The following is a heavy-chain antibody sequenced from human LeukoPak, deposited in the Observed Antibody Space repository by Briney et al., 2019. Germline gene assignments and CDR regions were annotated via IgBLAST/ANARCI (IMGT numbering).Heavy chain of an antibody. CDR1: GFTFSDYY. D-gene: IGHD5-18*01. CDR2: ISSSSSYT. CDR3: AREFKSGYGMWA. V-gene: IGHV3-11*06. J-gene: IGHJ5*02. Sequence: SGGSLRLSCAASGFTFSDYYMNWIRQAPGKGLEWVSYISSSSSYTNYADSVKGRFTISRDNAENSLHLQMDSLRAEDTAVYYCAREFKSGYGMWAWGQGTLVTVSS.